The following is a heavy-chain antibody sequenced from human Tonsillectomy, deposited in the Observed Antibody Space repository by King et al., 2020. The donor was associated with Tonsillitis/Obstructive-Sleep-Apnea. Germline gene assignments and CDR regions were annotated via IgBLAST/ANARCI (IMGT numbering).Heavy chain of an antibody. Sequence: QLVQSGGGVVRPGGSLRLSCAASGFTFDDYGMSWVRQAPGKGREWVSGINWNGGSTGYADSVKGRFTISRDNAKNSLYLQMNSLRAEDTALYYCARDGDWVSLGGLPKEFDYWGQGTLVTVSS. CDR2: INWNGGST. D-gene: IGHD3-16*01. V-gene: IGHV3-20*04. CDR3: ARDGDWVSLGGLPKEFDY. CDR1: GFTFDDYG. J-gene: IGHJ4*02.